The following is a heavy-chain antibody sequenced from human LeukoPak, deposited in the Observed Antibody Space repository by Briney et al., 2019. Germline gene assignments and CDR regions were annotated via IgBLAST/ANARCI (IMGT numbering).Heavy chain of an antibody. CDR3: ARSRVWSDYWGYFDY. CDR2: IYHSGST. Sequence: SETLSLTYTVSGGSISSYYWSWVRQPPGKGLEWIGYIYHSGSTNYNPSLKSRVNLSVDMAKNQISLKMSSVTAADTAVYYCARSRVWSDYWGYFDYWGQGTLVTVSS. V-gene: IGHV4-59*01. J-gene: IGHJ4*02. D-gene: IGHD3-3*01. CDR1: GGSISSYY.